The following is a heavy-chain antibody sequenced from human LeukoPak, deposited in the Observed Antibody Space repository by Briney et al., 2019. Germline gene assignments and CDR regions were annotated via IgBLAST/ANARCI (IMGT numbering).Heavy chain of an antibody. Sequence: GGSLRLSCAASAVSFSEYYMTCLRQAPEKGLEWVSNLSSSGRYTNYADSVRGRFTISRDNAKKSLYLQMNSLRAEDTAVYYCARHSEGPVNDAFDIWGQGTKVTVSS. D-gene: IGHD2-2*01. J-gene: IGHJ3*02. V-gene: IGHV3-11*03. CDR1: AVSFSEYY. CDR3: ARHSEGPVNDAFDI. CDR2: LSSSGRYT.